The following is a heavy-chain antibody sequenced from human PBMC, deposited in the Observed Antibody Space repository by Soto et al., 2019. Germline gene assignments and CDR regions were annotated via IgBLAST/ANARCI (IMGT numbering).Heavy chain of an antibody. CDR1: GFTFSSYA. D-gene: IGHD4-4*01. J-gene: IGHJ4*02. Sequence: EVQLLESGGGLVQPGGSLRLSCAASGFTFSSYAMSWVGQAPGKGLEGVSAISGSGGSTYYADSVKGRFTISRDNSKNTLYLQMNSLRAEDTAVYYCAKTPAYSNYEGYFDYWGQGTLVTVSS. V-gene: IGHV3-23*01. CDR2: ISGSGGST. CDR3: AKTPAYSNYEGYFDY.